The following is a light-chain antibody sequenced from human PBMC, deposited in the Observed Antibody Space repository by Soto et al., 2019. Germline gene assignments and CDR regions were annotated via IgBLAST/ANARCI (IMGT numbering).Light chain of an antibody. Sequence: QSVLTQPPSASGTPGQRVTISCSGSSPNIGSNTVNWYQQLPGTAPKLLIYSNNQRPSGVPDRFSGSKSGSSASLAISGLQSEDVADYYCAAWDDSLSGAVFGGGTQLTVL. J-gene: IGLJ7*01. CDR1: SPNIGSNT. CDR3: AAWDDSLSGAV. V-gene: IGLV1-44*01. CDR2: SNN.